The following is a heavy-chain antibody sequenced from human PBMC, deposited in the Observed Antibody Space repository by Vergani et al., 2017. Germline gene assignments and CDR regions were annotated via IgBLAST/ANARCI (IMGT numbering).Heavy chain of an antibody. CDR1: GYSISSGYY. CDR3: ARDGLRELGAAAFDI. Sequence: QVQLQESGPGLVKPSETLSLTCAVSGYSISSGYYWGWIRQPPGKGLEWIGSIYHSGSTYYNPSLKSRVTISVDTSKNQFSLKLSSVTAADTAVYYCARDGLRELGAAAFDIWGQGTMVTVSS. D-gene: IGHD3-16*01. V-gene: IGHV4-38-2*02. CDR2: IYHSGST. J-gene: IGHJ3*02.